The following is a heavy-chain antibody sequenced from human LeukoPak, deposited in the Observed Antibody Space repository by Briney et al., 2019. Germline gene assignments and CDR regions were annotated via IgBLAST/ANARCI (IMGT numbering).Heavy chain of an antibody. CDR2: ISSSSSYI. V-gene: IGHV3-21*04. CDR3: AKDPREYSSSSPYYFDY. J-gene: IGHJ4*02. D-gene: IGHD6-6*01. Sequence: GGSLRLSCAASGFTFSSYSMNWVRQAPGKGLEWVSSISSSSSYIYYADSVKGRFTISRDNAKNSLYLQMNSLRAEDTAVYYCAKDPREYSSSSPYYFDYWGQGTLVTVSS. CDR1: GFTFSSYS.